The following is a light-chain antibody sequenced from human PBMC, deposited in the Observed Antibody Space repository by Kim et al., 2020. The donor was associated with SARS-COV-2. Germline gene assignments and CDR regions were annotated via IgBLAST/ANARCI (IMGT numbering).Light chain of an antibody. V-gene: IGKV3-11*01. Sequence: PGERATLACRASQSINIDVAWYQQKPCRAPRLLIYDASKRVCGVPARFSGSGSGIDFALTINGLAAEDFAVYYCQQHATWPPALTFGGGTKV. CDR1: QSINID. J-gene: IGKJ4*01. CDR2: DAS. CDR3: QQHATWPPALT.